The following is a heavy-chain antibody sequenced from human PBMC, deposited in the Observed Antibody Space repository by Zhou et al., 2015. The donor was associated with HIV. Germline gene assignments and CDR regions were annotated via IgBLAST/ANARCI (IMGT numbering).Heavy chain of an antibody. D-gene: IGHD2-21*02. J-gene: IGHJ3*02. V-gene: IGHV1-69*01. CDR1: GGTFSNHG. CDR2: IVPIFGTA. Sequence: QVQLVQSGAEVKKPGSSVKVSCKASGGTFSNHGISWVRQAPGQGLEWMGGIVPIFGTANYAQKFQGRVTITADESTSTAYMELSSLRSEDTAVYYCAREVAYCGGDCYSDDAFDIWGQGTMVTVSS. CDR3: AREVAYCGGDCYSDDAFDI.